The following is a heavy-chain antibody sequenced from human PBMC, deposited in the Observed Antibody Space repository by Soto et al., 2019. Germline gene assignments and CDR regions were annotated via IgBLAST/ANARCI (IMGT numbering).Heavy chain of an antibody. V-gene: IGHV4-31*03. J-gene: IGHJ6*02. D-gene: IGHD4-4*01. Sequence: PSETLSLTCTVSGGSISSGGYYWSWIRQHPXKGLEWIGYIYYSGSTYYNPSLKSRVTISVDTSKNQFSLKLSSVTAADTAVYYCARVAGNSPPYYYYGMDVWGQGTTVTVSS. CDR3: ARVAGNSPPYYYYGMDV. CDR2: IYYSGST. CDR1: GGSISSGGYY.